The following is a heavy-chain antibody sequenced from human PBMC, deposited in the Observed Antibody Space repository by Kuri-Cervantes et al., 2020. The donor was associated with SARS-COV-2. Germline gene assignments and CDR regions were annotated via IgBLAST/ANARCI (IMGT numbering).Heavy chain of an antibody. CDR2: IKQDGSEK. D-gene: IGHD1-1*01. CDR3: AKMSVYNWNDGDFDY. Sequence: GGSLRLSCAASGFNFSRTDMHWVRQAPGKGLEWVANIKQDGSEKYYVDSVKGRFTISRDNAKNSLYLQMNSLRAEDTAVYYCAKMSVYNWNDGDFDYWGQGTLVTVSS. J-gene: IGHJ4*02. V-gene: IGHV3-7*05. CDR1: GFNFSRTD.